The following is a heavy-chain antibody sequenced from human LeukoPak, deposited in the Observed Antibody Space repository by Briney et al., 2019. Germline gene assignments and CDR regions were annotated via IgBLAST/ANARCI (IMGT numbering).Heavy chain of an antibody. J-gene: IGHJ6*02. Sequence: GSVKVSCKASGYTSTSYGISWVRQAPGQGLEWMGGISAYNGNTNYAQKLQGRVTMTTDTSTSTAYMELRSLRSDDTAVYYCARDRRVLTTVTPPYYYYGMDVWGQGTTVTVSS. V-gene: IGHV1-18*01. CDR1: GYTSTSYG. CDR2: ISAYNGNT. CDR3: ARDRRVLTTVTPPYYYYGMDV. D-gene: IGHD4-17*01.